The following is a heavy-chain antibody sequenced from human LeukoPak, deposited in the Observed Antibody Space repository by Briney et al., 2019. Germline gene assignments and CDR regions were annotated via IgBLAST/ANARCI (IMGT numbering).Heavy chain of an antibody. CDR1: GGSISSYY. Sequence: PSETLSLTCTVSGGSISSYYWSWIRQPPGKGLEWIGYIYYSGSTNYNPSLKSRVTISVDTSKNQFSLKLSSVTAADTAVYYCARYRVGFFDLWGRGTLVTVSS. J-gene: IGHJ2*01. CDR3: ARYRVGFFDL. V-gene: IGHV4-59*01. CDR2: IYYSGST. D-gene: IGHD3-16*02.